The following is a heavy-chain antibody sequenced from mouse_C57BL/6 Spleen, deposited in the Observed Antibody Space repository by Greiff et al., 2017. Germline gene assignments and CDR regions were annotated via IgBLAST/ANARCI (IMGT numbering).Heavy chain of an antibody. Sequence: VQLQQSGPGLVQPSQSLSITCTVSGFSLTSYGVHWVRQSPGKGLEWLGVIWRGGSTDYNAAFMSRLSITKDNSKSQVFFKMNSLQADDTAIYYCASSIYYDYDEAGYYYAMDYWGQGTSVTVSS. CDR3: ASSIYYDYDEAGYYYAMDY. V-gene: IGHV2-5*01. CDR1: GFSLTSYG. J-gene: IGHJ4*01. D-gene: IGHD2-4*01. CDR2: IWRGGST.